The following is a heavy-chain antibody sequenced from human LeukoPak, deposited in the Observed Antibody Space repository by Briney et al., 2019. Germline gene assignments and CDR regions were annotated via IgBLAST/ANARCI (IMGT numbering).Heavy chain of an antibody. J-gene: IGHJ5*02. D-gene: IGHD3-10*01. CDR3: ARDNMDYYGSGSYPWFDP. Sequence: PSETLSLTCTVSGGSLRSSSYYWGWIRQPPGKGLEWIGSIYYSGSTYYNPSLKSRVTISVDTSKNQFSLKLSSVTAADTAVYYCARDNMDYYGSGSYPWFDPWGQGTLVTVSS. V-gene: IGHV4-39*07. CDR1: GGSLRSSSYY. CDR2: IYYSGST.